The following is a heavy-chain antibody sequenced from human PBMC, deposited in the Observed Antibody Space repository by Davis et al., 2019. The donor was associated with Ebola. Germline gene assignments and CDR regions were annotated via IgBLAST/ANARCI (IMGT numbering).Heavy chain of an antibody. D-gene: IGHD6-6*01. Sequence: PGGSLRLSCAGSGFTFSTYTMNWVRQAPGKGLEWVSSISSSGSYIVYADSMKGRFTMSRDDAKNSLYLQMNSLRAEDTAVYYCARDPTPNIAARNYYYYGMDVWGKGTTVTVSS. CDR3: ARDPTPNIAARNYYYYGMDV. CDR1: GFTFSTYT. J-gene: IGHJ6*04. V-gene: IGHV3-21*01. CDR2: ISSSGSYI.